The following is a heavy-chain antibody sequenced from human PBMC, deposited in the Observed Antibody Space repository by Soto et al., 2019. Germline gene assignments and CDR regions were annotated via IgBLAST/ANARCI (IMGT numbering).Heavy chain of an antibody. V-gene: IGHV1-3*01. D-gene: IGHD6-19*01. Sequence: ASVKVSCKASGYTFTSYSMNLVRQAPGQRLEWMGWINAGNGNKKYSQKFQGRVTITRDTSASTAYMELNSLRTEDTAVYSCVRVSHSSGWSFDYWGQGTLVTVSS. J-gene: IGHJ4*02. CDR3: VRVSHSSGWSFDY. CDR2: INAGNGNK. CDR1: GYTFTSYS.